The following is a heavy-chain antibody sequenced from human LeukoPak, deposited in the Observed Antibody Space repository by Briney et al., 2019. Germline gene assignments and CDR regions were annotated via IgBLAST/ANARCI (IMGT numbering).Heavy chain of an antibody. D-gene: IGHD3-10*01. CDR2: INHSGST. CDR3: AHSQGSGLSYYFHY. Sequence: SSETLSLTCAVYGGSFSGYYWSWIRQPPGKGLEWIGEINHSGSTNYNPSLKSRVTISVETSKNQFSLNLSSVTAADTAVYYCAHSQGSGLSYYFHYWGQGTLVTVSS. V-gene: IGHV4-34*01. J-gene: IGHJ4*02. CDR1: GGSFSGYY.